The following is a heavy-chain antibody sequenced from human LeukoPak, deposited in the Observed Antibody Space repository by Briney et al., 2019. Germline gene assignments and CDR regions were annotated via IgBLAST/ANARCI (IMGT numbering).Heavy chain of an antibody. V-gene: IGHV3-7*01. CDR1: GFSFSTYY. CDR2: LWPEGSNK. D-gene: IGHD4-17*01. Sequence: GGSLRLSCAASGFSFSTYYMSWVRQGPGKGLEWVATLWPEGSNKRYVDSVRDRFTISRDNAKNSLYLQMNSLSAEDTAVYYCARLFGGVTTFDYWGQGALVTVSS. J-gene: IGHJ4*02. CDR3: ARLFGGVTTFDY.